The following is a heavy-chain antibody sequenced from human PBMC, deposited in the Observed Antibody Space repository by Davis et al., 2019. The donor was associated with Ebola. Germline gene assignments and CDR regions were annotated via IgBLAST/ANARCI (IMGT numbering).Heavy chain of an antibody. CDR3: ARGTGPVDY. V-gene: IGHV4-59*08. D-gene: IGHD1-14*01. CDR2: IYYSGDT. CDR1: GGSISNYY. Sequence: MPSETLSLTCTVSGGSISNYYWSWIRQSPGKGLEWIGYIYYSGDTNYNPSLKSRVTISVDTSKNQFSLKLSSVTVADTAVYYCARGTGPVDYWGQGTLVTVSS. J-gene: IGHJ4*02.